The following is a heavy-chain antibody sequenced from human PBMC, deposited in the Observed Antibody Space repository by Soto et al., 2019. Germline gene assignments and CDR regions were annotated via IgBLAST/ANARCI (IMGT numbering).Heavy chain of an antibody. Sequence: GESLKISCKGYGYSFTTYWLGWVRQEPGKGLEWMGIIYPGDSDTRYSPSFQGQVTISADKSISAAYLQWSSLKASDTAMYFCARRRGLVGSFDYWGRGTLVTVSS. CDR1: GYSFTTYW. CDR2: IYPGDSDT. CDR3: ARRRGLVGSFDY. D-gene: IGHD3-9*01. J-gene: IGHJ4*02. V-gene: IGHV5-51*01.